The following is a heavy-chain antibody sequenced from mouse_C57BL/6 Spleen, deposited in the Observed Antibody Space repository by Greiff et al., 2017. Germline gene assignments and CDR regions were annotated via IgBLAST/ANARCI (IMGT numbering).Heavy chain of an antibody. D-gene: IGHD2-10*02. CDR1: GYSFTDYN. CDR3: ARLYGNYVDY. Sequence: EVQLQQPGPELVKPGASVKISCKASGYSFTDYNMNWVKQSHGKSLEWIGALNPNYGSTSYNQKFKGKATLTVDQSSSTACMQLNSLTSEDSAVYYCARLYGNYVDYWGQGTTLTVSS. V-gene: IGHV1-39*01. J-gene: IGHJ2*01. CDR2: LNPNYGST.